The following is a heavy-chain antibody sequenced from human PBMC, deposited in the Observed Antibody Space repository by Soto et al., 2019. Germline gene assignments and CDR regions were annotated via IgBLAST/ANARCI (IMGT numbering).Heavy chain of an antibody. V-gene: IGHV1-2*02. Sequence: KSGGSLRLSCAASGFTFSSYAMNWVRQAPGQGLEWMGWINPNSGGTKSAEKFQGRVTMTRDTSISTAYMELSRLTSDDTAVYYCASAAVTGTAGLDFWGQGTQVTV. CDR2: INPNSGGT. CDR3: ASAAVTGTAGLDF. J-gene: IGHJ4*02. D-gene: IGHD6-19*01. CDR1: GFTFSSYA.